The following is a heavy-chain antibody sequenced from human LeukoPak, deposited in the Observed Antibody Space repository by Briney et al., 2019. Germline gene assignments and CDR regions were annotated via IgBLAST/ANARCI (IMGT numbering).Heavy chain of an antibody. CDR2: IYSGGST. CDR3: ARVPFWSDYYFDY. CDR1: GFTVSSNY. V-gene: IGHV3-53*01. D-gene: IGHD3-3*01. J-gene: IGHJ4*02. Sequence: GGSLRLSCAVSGFTVSSNYMNWVCQAPGKGLEWVSIIYSGGSTYYADSVKGRFTISRDNSKNTLYLQMNSLRAEDTAVYYCARVPFWSDYYFDYWGQGTLVTVSS.